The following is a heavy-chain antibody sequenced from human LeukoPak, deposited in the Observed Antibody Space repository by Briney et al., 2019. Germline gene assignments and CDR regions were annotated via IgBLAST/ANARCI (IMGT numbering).Heavy chain of an antibody. CDR1: GVSISRGGFS. V-gene: IGHV4-30-2*01. J-gene: IGHJ4*02. Sequence: PLQTLCLTRALSGVSISRGGFSSGWGRHPPRRGLGWSGYVFHRGHTYHNPSLQSRVTLSVDTTKNQISLKLSSVPGADTAVDYCAREGTSRFFHYWGQGPLVTVSS. CDR2: VFHRGHT. D-gene: IGHD1/OR15-1a*01. CDR3: AREGTSRFFHY.